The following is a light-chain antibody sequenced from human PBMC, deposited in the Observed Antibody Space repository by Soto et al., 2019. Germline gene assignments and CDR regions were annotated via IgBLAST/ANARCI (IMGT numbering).Light chain of an antibody. V-gene: IGLV7-46*01. Sequence: QAVVTQEPSLTVSPGGTVTLTCGSSTGAVTSGHYPYWFQQEPGQAPRTLIYDTSKKFSWTPARFSGSLLGGKAALTLSGAQPEDEAEYYCLLSYGGPRLFGGGTKVTVL. J-gene: IGLJ3*02. CDR1: TGAVTSGHY. CDR3: LLSYGGPRL. CDR2: DTS.